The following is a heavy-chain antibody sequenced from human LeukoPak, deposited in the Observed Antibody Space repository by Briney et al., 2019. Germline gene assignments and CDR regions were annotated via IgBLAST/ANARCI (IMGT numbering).Heavy chain of an antibody. J-gene: IGHJ4*02. CDR3: ARGERGLYCSSTSCYPVL. CDR1: GLTFRSYS. CDR2: IISSSSYI. D-gene: IGHD2-2*01. V-gene: IGHV3-21*01. Sequence: GGSLRLSCAASGLTFRSYSRNWFGQPPGKGLDWVSSIISSSSYIYYADSVKGRFTISRDNAKNSLYLQMNSLRAEDTAVYYCARGERGLYCSSTSCYPVLGGQGTLVTVSS.